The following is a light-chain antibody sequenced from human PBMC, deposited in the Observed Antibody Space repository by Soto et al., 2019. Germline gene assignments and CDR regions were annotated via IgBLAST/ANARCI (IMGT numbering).Light chain of an antibody. CDR3: KQYNSYPIT. CDR1: QSIRTF. J-gene: IGKJ5*01. Sequence: DIQMTQSPSSLSASVGARVTITCRTSQSIRTFVNWYQQKPGKAPKLLIYAASSLQSGVPSKFSGSVSGTDFTLTISSLQPEDFATYYCKQYNSYPITFGQGTRLEIK. CDR2: AAS. V-gene: IGKV1-39*01.